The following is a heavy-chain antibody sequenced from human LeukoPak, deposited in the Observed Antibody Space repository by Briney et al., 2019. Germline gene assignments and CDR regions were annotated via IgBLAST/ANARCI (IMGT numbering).Heavy chain of an antibody. D-gene: IGHD4-17*01. V-gene: IGHV4-31*03. CDR3: ATDYGDPYYFDY. J-gene: IGHJ4*02. Sequence: SLTLSLTCTVSAGSISIGGYYWSSIRQHPGKGLAWIGYIYYSGSTYYNPSLKSRVTISVDTSKNQFSLKLSSVTAADTAVYYCATDYGDPYYFDYWGQGTLVTVSS. CDR2: IYYSGST. CDR1: AGSISIGGYY.